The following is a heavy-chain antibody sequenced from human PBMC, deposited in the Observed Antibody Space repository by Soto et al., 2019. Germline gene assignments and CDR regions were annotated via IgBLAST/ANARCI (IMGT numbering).Heavy chain of an antibody. D-gene: IGHD3-9*01. CDR3: ARGDLVTGYSLDHYDMDV. CDR1: GYTFNTYA. V-gene: IGHV1-18*01. J-gene: IGHJ6*02. Sequence: QVQLVQSGAEVKRPGASVKVSCKASGYTFNTYAMNWVRQAPGQGLEWMGWISGDYGNTKYAQNLQDRVTVTTGTSTRAPYMELRSLRSDDTAVYYCARGDLVTGYSLDHYDMDVWGQGTTVSVSS. CDR2: ISGDYGNT.